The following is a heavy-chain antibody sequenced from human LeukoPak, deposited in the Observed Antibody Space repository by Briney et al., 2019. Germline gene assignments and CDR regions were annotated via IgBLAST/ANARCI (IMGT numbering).Heavy chain of an antibody. CDR3: MRDFRGINHWNDRLDY. CDR1: GYSFVSYG. D-gene: IGHD1-1*01. V-gene: IGHV1-18*01. CDR2: ISAYNGKT. Sequence: ASVNVSCKASGYSFVSYGINWVRQAPGQGLEWMGWISAYNGKTDVAQKLRGRVTMTTDTSTSTAYMELRGLRSDDTAVYYCMRDFRGINHWNDRLDYWGQGTLLTVSS. J-gene: IGHJ4*02.